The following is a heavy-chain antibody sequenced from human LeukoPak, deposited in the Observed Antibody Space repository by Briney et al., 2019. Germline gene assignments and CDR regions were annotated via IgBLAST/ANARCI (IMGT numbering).Heavy chain of an antibody. CDR3: TTDSPITLGFY. D-gene: IGHD3-10*01. J-gene: IGHJ4*02. CDR1: GFTVSSNY. V-gene: IGHV3-66*01. CDR2: IYSGGST. Sequence: GGSLRLSCAASGFTVSSNYMSWVRQAPGKGLEWVSVIYSGGSTYYADSVKGRFTISRDNSKNTLYLQMNSLKTEDTAVYYCTTDSPITLGFYWGQGTLVTVSS.